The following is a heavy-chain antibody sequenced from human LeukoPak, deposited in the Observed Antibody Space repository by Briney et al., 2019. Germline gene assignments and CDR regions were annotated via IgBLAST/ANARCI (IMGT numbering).Heavy chain of an antibody. CDR2: INSDGSST. J-gene: IGHJ6*02. D-gene: IGHD2-21*02. Sequence: GGSLRLSCAASGFTFSSYWMHWVRQAPGKGLVWVSRINSDGSSTSYADSVKGRFTISRDNAKNTLYLQMNSLRAEDTAVYYCARDCGGDCYYYYGMDVWGQGTTVTVPS. CDR1: GFTFSSYW. CDR3: ARDCGGDCYYYYGMDV. V-gene: IGHV3-74*01.